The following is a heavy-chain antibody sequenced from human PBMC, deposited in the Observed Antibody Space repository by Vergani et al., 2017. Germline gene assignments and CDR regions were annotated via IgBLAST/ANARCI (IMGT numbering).Heavy chain of an antibody. Sequence: QVQLVESGGGLVKPGGSLRLSCAASGFTFSDYYMSWLRPAPGKGLEWVSYISSSSSYTNYADSVKGRFTSSRDNAKTSLYLQMNSLRAEDTAVYYCAGGTRYYDSSGYTYAFDIWGQGTMVTVSS. J-gene: IGHJ3*02. D-gene: IGHD3-22*01. V-gene: IGHV3-11*05. CDR2: ISSSSSYT. CDR1: GFTFSDYY. CDR3: AGGTRYYDSSGYTYAFDI.